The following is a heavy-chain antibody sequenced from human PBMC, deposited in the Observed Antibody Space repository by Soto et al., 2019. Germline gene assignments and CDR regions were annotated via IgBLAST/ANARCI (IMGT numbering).Heavy chain of an antibody. J-gene: IGHJ4*02. Sequence: EVQLVESGGGLIQPGGSLRLSCAASGFTVSSNYMSWVRQAPGKGLEWVSVIYSGGSTYYADSVKGRFTISRDNSKNTLYLQMNSLRAEDTAVYYCAKVPQIAVPNVFDYWGQGTLVTVSS. CDR3: AKVPQIAVPNVFDY. CDR2: IYSGGST. V-gene: IGHV3-53*01. CDR1: GFTVSSNY. D-gene: IGHD6-19*01.